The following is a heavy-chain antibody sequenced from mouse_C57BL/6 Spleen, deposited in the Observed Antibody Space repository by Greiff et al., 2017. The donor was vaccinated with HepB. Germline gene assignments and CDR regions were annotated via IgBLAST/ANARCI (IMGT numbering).Heavy chain of an antibody. V-gene: IGHV1-18*01. CDR1: GYTFTDYN. CDR2: INPNNGGT. D-gene: IGHD1-1*01. CDR3: ARVDYGTLYWYFDV. J-gene: IGHJ1*03. Sequence: EVQLQQSGPELVKPGASVKIPCKASGYTFTDYNMDWVKQSHGKSLEWIGDINPNNGGTIYNQKFKGKATLTVDKSSSTAYMELRSLTSEDTAVYYCARVDYGTLYWYFDVWGTGTTVTVSS.